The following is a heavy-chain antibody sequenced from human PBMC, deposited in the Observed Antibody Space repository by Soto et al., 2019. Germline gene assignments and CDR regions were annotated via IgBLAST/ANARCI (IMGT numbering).Heavy chain of an antibody. CDR2: IYPNNGAT. V-gene: IGHV1-2*02. J-gene: IGHJ4*02. D-gene: IGHD6-19*01. Sequence: QVQLVQSGAEVKKPGASVKVSCKASGYVFTAYYMHWVRQAPGQGLEWIGWIYPNNGATNYPQKFQGRVTVTTDTSIRTAYMELTSLRSDDTAVYYCAREEIPVPGTRGGFDYWGQGPLVTVSS. CDR1: GYVFTAYY. CDR3: AREEIPVPGTRGGFDY.